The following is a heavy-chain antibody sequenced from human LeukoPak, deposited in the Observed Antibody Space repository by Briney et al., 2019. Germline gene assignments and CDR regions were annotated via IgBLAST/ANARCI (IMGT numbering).Heavy chain of an antibody. CDR1: GFTFSSYG. D-gene: IGHD2-8*01. Sequence: GGSLRLSCAASGFTFSSYGMHWVRQAPGKGLEWVAFIRYDGSNKYYADSVKGRFTISRDNSKNTLYLQMNSLRAEDTAVYYCANGYCTNGICYPYYYYYMDVWGKGTTVTVSS. V-gene: IGHV3-30*02. J-gene: IGHJ6*03. CDR2: IRYDGSNK. CDR3: ANGYCTNGICYPYYYYYMDV.